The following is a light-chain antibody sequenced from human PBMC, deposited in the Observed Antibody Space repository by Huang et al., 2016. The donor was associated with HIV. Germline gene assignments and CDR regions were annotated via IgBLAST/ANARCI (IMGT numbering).Light chain of an antibody. J-gene: IGKJ1*01. CDR3: QQYNNGPPWT. CDR2: SAS. Sequence: EIVMTQSPATLSVTPGEGATLSCRATQSVSVNLAWYQQKPGQAPRLLIHSASTRATGIPVRFCGGGSGTEFTRTISRLQSEDSAVYYCQQYNNGPPWTFGQGTKVEIK. V-gene: IGKV3-15*01. CDR1: QSVSVN.